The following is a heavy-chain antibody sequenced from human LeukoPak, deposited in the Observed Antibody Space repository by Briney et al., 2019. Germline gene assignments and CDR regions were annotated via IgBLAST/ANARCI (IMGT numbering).Heavy chain of an antibody. CDR3: ARYNVYYYYMDV. CDR2: IYYSGST. V-gene: IGHV4-39*01. J-gene: IGHJ6*03. CDR1: GGSISSSSYY. D-gene: IGHD1-14*01. Sequence: SETLSLTCTVSGGSISSSSYYWGWIRQPPGKGLEWIGSIYYSGSTYYNPSLKSRVTISVDTSKNQFSLKLSSVTAADTAVYYCARYNVYYYYMDVWGKGTTVTVSS.